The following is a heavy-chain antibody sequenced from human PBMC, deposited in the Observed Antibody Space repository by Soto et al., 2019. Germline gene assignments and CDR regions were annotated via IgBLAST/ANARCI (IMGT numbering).Heavy chain of an antibody. Sequence: QAQLEQSGGEVKKPGSSVKVSCKASRVAFSKFIVTWVRQAPGVGLEWVGGIIPVFGTANYAQEFQGRVTITADESTSTSYMEVNNLRSEDTAVYYCAKVRYSSPMGYYYGMDVWGQWTTVTVSS. CDR1: RVAFSKFI. V-gene: IGHV1-69*01. CDR3: AKVRYSSPMGYYYGMDV. J-gene: IGHJ6*02. CDR2: IIPVFGTA. D-gene: IGHD2-2*01.